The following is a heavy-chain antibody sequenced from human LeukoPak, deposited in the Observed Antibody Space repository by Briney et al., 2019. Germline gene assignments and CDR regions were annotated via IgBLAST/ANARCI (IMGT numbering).Heavy chain of an antibody. CDR1: GFTFSSYA. CDR3: ARALALGMDYYGMDV. Sequence: PGRSLRLSCAASGFTFSSYAMHWVRQAPGKGLEWVAVISYDGSNKYYADSVKGRFTISRDNSKNTLYLQMNSLRAEDTAVYYCARALALGMDYYGMDVWGQGTTVTVSS. J-gene: IGHJ6*02. V-gene: IGHV3-30-3*01. D-gene: IGHD6-13*01. CDR2: ISYDGSNK.